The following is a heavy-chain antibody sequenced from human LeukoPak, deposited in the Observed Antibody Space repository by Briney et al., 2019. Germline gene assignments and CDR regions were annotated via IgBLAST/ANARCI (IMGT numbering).Heavy chain of an antibody. CDR1: GGSISSGSYY. D-gene: IGHD2-15*01. CDR2: IYTSGST. J-gene: IGHJ6*03. CDR3: ARALSGLGYCSGGSCYSNWYYYYYYMDV. Sequence: SQTLSLTCTVSGGSISSGSYYWSWIRQPAGKGLEWIGRIYTSGSTNYNPSLKSRVTIAVDTSNNQFSLKLSSVTAADTAVYYCARALSGLGYCSGGSCYSNWYYYYYYMDVWGKGTTVTVSS. V-gene: IGHV4-61*02.